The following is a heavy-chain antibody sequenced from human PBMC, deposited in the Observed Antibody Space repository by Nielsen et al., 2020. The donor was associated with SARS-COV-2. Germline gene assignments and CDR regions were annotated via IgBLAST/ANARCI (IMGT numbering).Heavy chain of an antibody. Sequence: PGGSLRLSCAASGFTFSSYWMSWVRQAPGKGLEWVVNIKQFGSEKYYVDSVKGRFTISRDNAKSSLFLQMNSLRAEDTAVYYCTREPAAIRSDYWGQGTLVTVSS. CDR2: IKQFGSEK. CDR1: GFTFSSYW. CDR3: TREPAAIRSDY. J-gene: IGHJ4*02. D-gene: IGHD2-2*01. V-gene: IGHV3-7*03.